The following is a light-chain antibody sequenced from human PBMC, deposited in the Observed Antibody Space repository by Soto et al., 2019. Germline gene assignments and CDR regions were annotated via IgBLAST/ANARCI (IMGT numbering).Light chain of an antibody. Sequence: QSALTQPPSASGSPGQSVTLSCAGTTSDVGGYDYVSWYQQHPGKAPKLMIYEVSERPSGVPDRFSGSKSGNTASLTVSGLQGEDEADYYCSSYGGTNNLVFGGGTKVTVL. V-gene: IGLV2-8*01. CDR3: SSYGGTNNLV. CDR1: TSDVGGYDY. J-gene: IGLJ2*01. CDR2: EVS.